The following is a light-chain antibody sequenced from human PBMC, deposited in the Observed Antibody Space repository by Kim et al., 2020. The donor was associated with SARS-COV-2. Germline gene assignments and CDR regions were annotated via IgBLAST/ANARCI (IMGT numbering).Light chain of an antibody. J-gene: IGKJ2*01. CDR2: MTS. CDR1: QSISSY. V-gene: IGKV1-39*01. CDR3: QQSYSNPPN. Sequence: DIQMTQSPSSLSASVGDRVTITCRASQSISSYLNWYQQKPGRAPKLLIYMTSSLHSGVPSRFSGSGSGSDFTLTINSLQPEDFASYYCQQSYSNPPNFRRETKREI.